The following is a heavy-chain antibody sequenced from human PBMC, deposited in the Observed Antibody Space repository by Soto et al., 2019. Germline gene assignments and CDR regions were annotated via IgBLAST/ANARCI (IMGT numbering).Heavy chain of an antibody. CDR2: TYYRSRWFF. CDR3: ASTNHQGRISNWFDP. Sequence: PSQTLSLTCAISGDSVSSNSAAWNWIRQSPSRGLKWLGRTYYRSRWFFDYALSVKGRITITPDTSKDQFSLQLSSVTPDDTAVYYCASTNHQGRISNWFDPWGQGTLVTVSS. CDR1: GDSVSSNSAA. J-gene: IGHJ5*02. V-gene: IGHV6-1*01.